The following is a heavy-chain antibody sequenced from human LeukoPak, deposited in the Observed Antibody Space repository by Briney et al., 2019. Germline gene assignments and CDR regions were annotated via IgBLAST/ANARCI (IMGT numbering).Heavy chain of an antibody. Sequence: SETLSLTCTVSGGSISSSSYYWGWIRQPPGKGLEWIGSIYYSGSTYYNPSLKSRVTISVDTSKDQFSLNLSSVTAADTAVYYCARLYYDSSGYYQICYFDYWGQGTLVTVSS. CDR2: IYYSGST. D-gene: IGHD3-22*01. V-gene: IGHV4-39*01. J-gene: IGHJ4*02. CDR3: ARLYYDSSGYYQICYFDY. CDR1: GGSISSSSYY.